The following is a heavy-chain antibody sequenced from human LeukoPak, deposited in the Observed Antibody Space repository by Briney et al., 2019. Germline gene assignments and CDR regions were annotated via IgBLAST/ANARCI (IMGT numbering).Heavy chain of an antibody. CDR3: AKRRGLELLYYYYMDV. CDR2: IKQDGSEK. D-gene: IGHD1-7*01. CDR1: GFTFSSYW. Sequence: GGSLRLSCAASGFTFSSYWMSWVRQAPGKGLEWVANIKQDGSEKYYVDSVKGRFTISRDNAKNSLYLQMNSLRAEDTAVYYCAKRRGLELLYYYYMDVWGRGTTVTISS. J-gene: IGHJ6*03. V-gene: IGHV3-7*03.